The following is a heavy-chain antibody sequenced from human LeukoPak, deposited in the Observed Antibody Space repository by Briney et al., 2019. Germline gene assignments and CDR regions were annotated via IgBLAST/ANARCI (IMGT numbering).Heavy chain of an antibody. D-gene: IGHD6-19*01. CDR1: GFTFSSYA. CDR3: AGSYIAVAGTDSDY. V-gene: IGHV3-23*01. CDR2: ISGSGGST. J-gene: IGHJ4*02. Sequence: PGGSLRLSCAASGFTFSSYAMSWVRQAPGKGLEWVSAISGSGGSTYYADSVKGRFTISRDNSKNALYLQMNSLRAEDTAVYYCAGSYIAVAGTDSDYWGQGTLVTVSS.